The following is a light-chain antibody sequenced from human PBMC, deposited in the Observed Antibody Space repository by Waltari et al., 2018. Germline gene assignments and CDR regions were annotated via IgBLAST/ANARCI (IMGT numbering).Light chain of an antibody. V-gene: IGLV4-69*01. CDR1: SGHSSNV. CDR2: VNSDGSH. J-gene: IGLJ3*02. CDR3: QAGGHGTWV. Sequence: QLVLTQSPSASASLGASVKLTCTLSSGHSSNVIAWLQQQPEKGPRYLMKVNSDGSHSKGDKIPGRFSGSSSGAGHFLTISSLPSEDGADYYCQAGGHGTWVFGGGTKLTVL.